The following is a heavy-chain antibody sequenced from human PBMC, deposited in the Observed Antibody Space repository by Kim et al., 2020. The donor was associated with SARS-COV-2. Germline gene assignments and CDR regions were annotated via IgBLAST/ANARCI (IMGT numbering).Heavy chain of an antibody. Sequence: GGSLRLSCAASAFTFSDYAMHWVRQAPGKGLEWVALISHDETDYFHADSVKGRFTISRDNFKNTLYLQMESLRAEDTAVYYCARGGDYGDYYFDSWGQGTLVTVSS. CDR1: AFTFSDYA. CDR3: ARGGDYGDYYFDS. V-gene: IGHV3-30-3*01. CDR2: ISHDETDY. J-gene: IGHJ4*02. D-gene: IGHD4-17*01.